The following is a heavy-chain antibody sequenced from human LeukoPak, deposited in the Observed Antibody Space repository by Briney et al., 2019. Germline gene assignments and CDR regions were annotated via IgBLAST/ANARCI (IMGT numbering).Heavy chain of an antibody. CDR2: ISSSSSYI. V-gene: IGHV3-21*01. CDR3: ARGWHSGLSYFDY. CDR1: GFTFSSYS. J-gene: IGHJ4*02. D-gene: IGHD5-12*01. Sequence: GGSLRLSCAASGFTFSSYSMNWVRQAPGKGLEWVSSISSSSSYIYYADSVKGRFTISRDNAKNSLYLRMNSLRAEDTAVYYCARGWHSGLSYFDYWGQGTLVTVSS.